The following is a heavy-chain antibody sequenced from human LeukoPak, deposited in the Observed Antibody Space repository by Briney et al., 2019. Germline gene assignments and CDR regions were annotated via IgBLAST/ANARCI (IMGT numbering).Heavy chain of an antibody. CDR1: GGSISSYY. CDR3: ARGADDFWSGYYLPSYYFDY. V-gene: IGHV4-59*01. D-gene: IGHD3-3*01. Sequence: SETLSLTCTVSGGSISSYYWSWIRQPPGKGLEWIGYIYYSGSTNYNPSLKSRVTISVDTSKNQFSPKLSSVTAADTAVYYCARGADDFWSGYYLPSYYFDYWGQGTLVPVSS. CDR2: IYYSGST. J-gene: IGHJ4*02.